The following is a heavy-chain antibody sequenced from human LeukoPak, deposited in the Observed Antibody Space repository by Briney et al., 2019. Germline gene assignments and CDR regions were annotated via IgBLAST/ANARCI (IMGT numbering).Heavy chain of an antibody. Sequence: GESLKISCKGSGYSFTSYWIGWVRQMPGKGLEWMGIIYPGDSDTRYSPSFQGQVTISADKSISTAYLQWSSLKASDTAMYYCARLPQYCSSTSCYDRYFQHWGQGTLVTVSS. J-gene: IGHJ1*01. CDR1: GYSFTSYW. CDR3: ARLPQYCSSTSCYDRYFQH. D-gene: IGHD2-2*01. CDR2: IYPGDSDT. V-gene: IGHV5-51*01.